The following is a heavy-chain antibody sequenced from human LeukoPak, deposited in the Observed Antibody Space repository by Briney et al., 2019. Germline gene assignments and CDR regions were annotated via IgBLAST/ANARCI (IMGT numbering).Heavy chain of an antibody. J-gene: IGHJ4*02. V-gene: IGHV1-2*02. CDR1: GYTFTDYY. CDR2: INPSSGGT. Sequence: GASVKVSCKASGYTFTDYYIHWVRQAPGQGLEWMGWINPSSGGTNYAQKFQGRVTMTRDTSISTAYMELSRLRSDDTAVYYCAREYEESIQLWSPQSPHFDYWGQGTLVTVSS. CDR3: AREYEESIQLWSPQSPHFDY. D-gene: IGHD5-18*01.